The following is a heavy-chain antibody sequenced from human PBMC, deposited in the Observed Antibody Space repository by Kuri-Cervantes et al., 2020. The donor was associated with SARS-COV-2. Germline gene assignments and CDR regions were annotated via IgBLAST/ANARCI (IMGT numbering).Heavy chain of an antibody. CDR1: GGTFSNYA. V-gene: IGHV1-69*13. CDR3: ARMGWGYCSGGSCHYYYYYMDV. J-gene: IGHJ6*03. Sequence: SVKVSCKASGGTFSNYAISWVRQAPGQGLEWMGGIIPIFGTANYAQKFQGRVTITADESTSTAYMELSSLRSEDTAVCYCARMGWGYCSGGSCHYYYYYMDVWGKGTTVTVSS. CDR2: IIPIFGTA. D-gene: IGHD2-15*01.